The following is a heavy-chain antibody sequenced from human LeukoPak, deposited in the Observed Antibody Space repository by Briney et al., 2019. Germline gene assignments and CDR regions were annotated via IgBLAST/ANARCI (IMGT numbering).Heavy chain of an antibody. V-gene: IGHV3-7*01. CDR3: ARTNWEDDAFDI. CDR1: GFSFRDHW. CDR2: IKQDGSEK. D-gene: IGHD1-14*01. J-gene: IGHJ3*02. Sequence: GGSLRLSCAGSGFSFRDHWMSWLRQAPGKGPEWVAHIKQDGSEKYYVDSVKGRFTISRDNAKNSLYLQMNSLRAEDTAVYYCARTNWEDDAFDIWGQGTMVTVSS.